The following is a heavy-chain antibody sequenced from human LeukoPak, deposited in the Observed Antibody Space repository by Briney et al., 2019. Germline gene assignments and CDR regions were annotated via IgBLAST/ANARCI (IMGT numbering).Heavy chain of an antibody. CDR1: EFSFSRYA. CDR2: ISSNGAST. Sequence: PGGSLRLSCSASEFSFSRYAMHWVRQGPGKGLEHVSTISSNGASTYYADSVKGRFTTSRDNAKNALHLQMNSLTAEDTAVYYCVLDLFSSFAFDIWGQGTMVTVSS. V-gene: IGHV3-64D*06. D-gene: IGHD3/OR15-3a*01. J-gene: IGHJ3*02. CDR3: VLDLFSSFAFDI.